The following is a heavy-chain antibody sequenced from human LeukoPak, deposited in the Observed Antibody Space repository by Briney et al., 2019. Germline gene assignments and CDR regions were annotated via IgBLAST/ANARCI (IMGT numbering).Heavy chain of an antibody. CDR1: GFTFSNYC. J-gene: IGHJ4*02. Sequence: GGSLRLSCAASGFTFSNYCMHWVRQAPGKGLVWVSRINRDGSSTTYADSVKGRFTISRDNAKKTVYLQMNSLRVEDTAVYYCAGGPSNSFGSEIDYWGQGTLVTVSS. CDR3: AGGPSNSFGSEIDY. CDR2: INRDGSST. D-gene: IGHD1-14*01. V-gene: IGHV3-74*03.